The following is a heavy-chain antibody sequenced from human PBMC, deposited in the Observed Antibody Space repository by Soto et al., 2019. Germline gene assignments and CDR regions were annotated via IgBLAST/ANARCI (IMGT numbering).Heavy chain of an antibody. CDR3: ASNGAAGTHYYYYGMDV. D-gene: IGHD6-13*01. V-gene: IGHV4-59*01. J-gene: IGHJ6*02. CDR1: GGSISSYY. Sequence: SETLSLTCTVSGGSISSYYWSWIRQPPGKGLEWIGYIYYSGSTNYNPSLKSRVTISVDTSKNQFSLKLSSVTAADTAVYYCASNGAAGTHYYYYGMDVWGQGTTVTVSS. CDR2: IYYSGST.